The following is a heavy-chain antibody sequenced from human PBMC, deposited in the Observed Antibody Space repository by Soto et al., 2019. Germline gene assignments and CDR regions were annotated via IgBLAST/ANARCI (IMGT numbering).Heavy chain of an antibody. CDR2: IYSGGGT. V-gene: IGHV3-53*01. J-gene: IGHJ5*02. D-gene: IGHD6-13*01. CDR1: GFTVSSNY. Sequence: EVQLVESGGGLIQPGGSLRLSCAASGFTVSSNYMSWIRQAPGKGLEWVSVIYSGGGTYYADSVKGRFTISRDNSKNSVYLQMNTLRVEDTAVYYCARKRVVYASSWFGGGFDPWGQGTLVTVSS. CDR3: ARKRVVYASSWFGGGFDP.